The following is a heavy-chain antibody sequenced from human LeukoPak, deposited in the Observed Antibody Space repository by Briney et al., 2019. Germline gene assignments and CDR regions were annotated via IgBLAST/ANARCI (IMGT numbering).Heavy chain of an antibody. V-gene: IGHV1-18*01. CDR2: ISAYNGNT. CDR3: ARVIRGIVVVPAAMFDY. D-gene: IGHD2-2*01. J-gene: IGHJ4*02. CDR1: GYTFTSYG. Sequence: ASVKVSCEASGYTFTSYGISWVRQAPGQGLEWMGWISAYNGNTNYAQKLQGRVTMTTDTSTSTAYMELRSLRSDDTAVYYCARVIRGIVVVPAAMFDYWGQGTLVTVSS.